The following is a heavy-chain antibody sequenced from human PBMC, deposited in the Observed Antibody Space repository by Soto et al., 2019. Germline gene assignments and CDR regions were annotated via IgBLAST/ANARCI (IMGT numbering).Heavy chain of an antibody. CDR2: ISDDGSNK. V-gene: IGHV3-30*18. CDR1: GFNFSSYG. D-gene: IGHD3-22*01. CDR3: AKEWVYDTSGWSFDY. Sequence: GLPLRLSCAASGFNFSSYGMHWVLKAQGKGLEWVAVISDDGSNKYYADPLKGRFTISRDNSKNTLYLQMNSLRAEDTAVYYCAKEWVYDTSGWSFDYWGQGTLVTVSS. J-gene: IGHJ4*02.